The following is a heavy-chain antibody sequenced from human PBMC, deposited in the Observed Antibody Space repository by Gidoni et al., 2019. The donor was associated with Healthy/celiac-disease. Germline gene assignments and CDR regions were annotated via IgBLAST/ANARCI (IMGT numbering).Heavy chain of an antibody. D-gene: IGHD1-26*01. CDR2: ISYDGSNK. CDR3: AKNWGSSGSYFDY. V-gene: IGHV3-30*18. Sequence: QVQLVESGGGVVQPGRSLRLSCAASGFSFSSYGMHWVRQAPGKGLEWVAVISYDGSNKYYADSVKGRFTISRDNSKNTLYLQMNSLRAEDTAVYYCAKNWGSSGSYFDYWGQGTLVTVSS. J-gene: IGHJ4*02. CDR1: GFSFSSYG.